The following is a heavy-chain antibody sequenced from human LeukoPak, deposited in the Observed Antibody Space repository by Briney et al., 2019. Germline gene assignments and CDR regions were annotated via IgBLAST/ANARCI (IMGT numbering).Heavy chain of an antibody. D-gene: IGHD6-6*01. Sequence: SQTLSLTFDISGDSVSSGSGGWNWIRQSPSRGLEWLGRIYYRSQWYNDDAVSVKGRISINPDTAKNQFSLHLNSVTPDDTAVYYCARDRTAARPMGTFDIWGQGTMVTVSS. V-gene: IGHV6-1*01. J-gene: IGHJ3*02. CDR2: IYYRSQWYN. CDR3: ARDRTAARPMGTFDI. CDR1: GDSVSSGSGG.